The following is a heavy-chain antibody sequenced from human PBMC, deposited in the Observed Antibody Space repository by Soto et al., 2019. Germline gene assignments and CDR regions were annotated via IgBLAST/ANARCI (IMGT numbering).Heavy chain of an antibody. CDR3: ARGCSGGTNCFHFHF. CDR1: GFTFGNFG. D-gene: IGHD6-13*01. J-gene: IGHJ4*02. CDR2: ISSDGSRK. V-gene: IGHV3-30*03. Sequence: QVQLVESGGGVVQPGRSLRLSCAASGFTFGNFGIHWVRQAPGKGLEWVADISSDGSRKFYADSVKGRFTISRDNSKNTLYLHMYILRTEDPAVYFCARGCSGGTNCFHFHFWGKGILVTVSS.